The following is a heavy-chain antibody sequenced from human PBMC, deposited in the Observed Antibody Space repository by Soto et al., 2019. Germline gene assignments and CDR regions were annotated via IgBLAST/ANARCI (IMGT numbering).Heavy chain of an antibody. CDR1: GFTFSNYA. CDR2: ISGRGGST. J-gene: IGHJ4*02. CDR3: AKPHFGIGWPADYFDY. V-gene: IGHV3-23*01. D-gene: IGHD6-19*01. Sequence: GGSHRLSYAASGFTFSNYAMTRVRQAKGKGLEWVSAISGRGGSTYYADSVKGRFTISRDNSKNTLFLQMNSLGAEDTAVYYCAKPHFGIGWPADYFDYWGQGTLVTVSS.